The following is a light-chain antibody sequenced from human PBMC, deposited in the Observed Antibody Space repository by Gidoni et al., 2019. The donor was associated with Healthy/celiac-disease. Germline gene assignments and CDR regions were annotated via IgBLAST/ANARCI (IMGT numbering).Light chain of an antibody. CDR2: LGS. CDR3: MQALQTPWGT. V-gene: IGKV2-28*01. J-gene: IGKJ1*01. CDR1: QSLLHSNGYNY. Sequence: DIVMTQSPLSLPVTPGEPASISCRSSQSLLHSNGYNYLDWYLQKPGQSPQLLIYLGSNRASGVPDRFSGSGSGTDFTLKISRVEAEDVGVYYCMQALQTPWGTFXQXTKVXIK.